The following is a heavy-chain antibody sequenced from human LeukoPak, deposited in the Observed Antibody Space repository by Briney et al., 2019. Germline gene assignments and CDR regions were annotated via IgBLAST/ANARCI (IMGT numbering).Heavy chain of an antibody. J-gene: IGHJ4*02. D-gene: IGHD2-15*01. CDR2: INPNSGGT. CDR1: GYTFTGYY. V-gene: IGHV1-2*04. Sequence: GASVKVSCKGSGYTFTGYYMHWVRQAPGQGLEWMGWINPNSGGTNYAQKFQGWVTMTRDTSISTAYMELSRLRSDDTAVYYCARYCSGGSCYFDYWGQGTLVTVSS. CDR3: ARYCSGGSCYFDY.